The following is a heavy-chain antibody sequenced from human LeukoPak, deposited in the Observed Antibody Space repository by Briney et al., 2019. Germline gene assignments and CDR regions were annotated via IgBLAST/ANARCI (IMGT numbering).Heavy chain of an antibody. D-gene: IGHD2-2*01. CDR3: ARAPAGGYFDY. J-gene: IGHJ4*02. CDR2: ISSSSSYI. CDR1: GFTFSSYS. Sequence: GGSLRLSCAASGFTFSSYSMNWVRQAPGKGLEWVSSISSSSSYIYYADSVKGRFTISRDNAKNSLYLQMNSLRAEDTAVYYCARAPAGGYFDYWGQGTLVTVSS. V-gene: IGHV3-21*01.